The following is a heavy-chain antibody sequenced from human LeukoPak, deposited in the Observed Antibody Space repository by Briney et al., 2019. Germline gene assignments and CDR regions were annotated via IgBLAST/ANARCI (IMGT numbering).Heavy chain of an antibody. CDR2: IYTSGST. CDR3: AGLRYFDWLPRAYYYGMDV. V-gene: IGHV4-61*02. CDR1: GGSISSGSYY. J-gene: IGHJ6*02. Sequence: SQTLSLTCTVSGGSISSGSYYWSWIRQPAGKGLEWIGRIYTSGSTNYNPSLKSRVTISVDTSKNQFSLKLSSVTAADTAVYYCAGLRYFDWLPRAYYYGMDVWDQGTTVTVSS. D-gene: IGHD3-9*01.